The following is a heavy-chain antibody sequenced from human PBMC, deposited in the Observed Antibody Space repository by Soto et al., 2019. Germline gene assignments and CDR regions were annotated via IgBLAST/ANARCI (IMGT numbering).Heavy chain of an antibody. J-gene: IGHJ6*02. CDR2: IWYDGSNK. Sequence: GGSLRLSCTASGFTFSSYGMHWVRQAPGKGLEWVAVIWYDGSNKYYADSVKGRFTISRDNSKNTLYLQMNSLRAEDTAVYYCARDRSGSYLNGMDVWGQGTTVTVSS. CDR3: ARDRSGSYLNGMDV. V-gene: IGHV3-33*01. CDR1: GFTFSSYG. D-gene: IGHD1-26*01.